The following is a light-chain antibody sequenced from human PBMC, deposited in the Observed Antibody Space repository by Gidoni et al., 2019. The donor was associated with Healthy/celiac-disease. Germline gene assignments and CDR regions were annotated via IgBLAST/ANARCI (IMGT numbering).Light chain of an antibody. V-gene: IGKV3-15*01. J-gene: IGKJ1*01. CDR2: GAS. CDR3: QQYNNWPPWT. CDR1: QRVSSN. Sequence: EIVMTQSPATLSVSPGERAILSCRASQRVSSNLSWYQQKPGQAPRLLIYGASTRATGIPARCSGSGCWTEFTLTISSRQSEDFAVYYCQQYNNWPPWTFGQGTKVEIK.